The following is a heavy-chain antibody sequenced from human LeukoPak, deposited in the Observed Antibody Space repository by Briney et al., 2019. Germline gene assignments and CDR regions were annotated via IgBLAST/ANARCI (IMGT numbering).Heavy chain of an antibody. J-gene: IGHJ4*02. CDR3: VKVSVTGTSVDY. V-gene: IGHV3-74*01. CDR1: GFTFSSYW. CDR2: INSDGSST. D-gene: IGHD6-19*01. Sequence: GGSLRLSCAASGFTFSSYWMHWVRHAPGEGLVWVSRINSDGSSTSYADSVKGRFTISRDNAKNTLYLQMSSLRAEDTAVYYCVKVSVTGTSVDYWGQGTLVTVFS.